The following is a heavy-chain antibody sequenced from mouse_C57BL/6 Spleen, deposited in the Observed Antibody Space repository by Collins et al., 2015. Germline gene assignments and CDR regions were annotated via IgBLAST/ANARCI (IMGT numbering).Heavy chain of an antibody. J-gene: IGHJ4*01. CDR3: ARELNSLLDY. V-gene: IGHV9-2-1*01. D-gene: IGHD1-2*01. CDR1: GYTFTDYS. CDR2: INTETGEP. Sequence: QIQLVQSGPELKKPGETVKISCKASGYTFTDYSMHWVKQAPGKGLKWMGWINTETGEPTYADDFKGRFAFSLETSASTAYLQINNLKNEDTATYFCARELNSLLDYWGQGTSVTVSS.